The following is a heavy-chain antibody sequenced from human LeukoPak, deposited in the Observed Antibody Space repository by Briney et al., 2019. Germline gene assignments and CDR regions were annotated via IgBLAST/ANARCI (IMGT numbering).Heavy chain of an antibody. CDR3: ARIYCGGDCSIFDI. CDR1: GGSISSYY. Sequence: SETLSLTCTVSGGSISSYYWSWIRQPAGKGLEWIGYIYYSGSTNYNPSLKSRVTISVDTSKNQFSLKLSSVTAADTAVYYCARIYCGGDCSIFDIWGQGTMVTVSS. CDR2: IYYSGST. V-gene: IGHV4-59*01. J-gene: IGHJ3*02. D-gene: IGHD2-21*01.